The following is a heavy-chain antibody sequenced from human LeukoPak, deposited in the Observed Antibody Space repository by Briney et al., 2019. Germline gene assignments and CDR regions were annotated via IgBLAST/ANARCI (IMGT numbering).Heavy chain of an antibody. D-gene: IGHD6-13*01. CDR2: IYYSGST. CDR3: ATYSSSWFDY. Sequence: PSETLSLTCTVSGGSISSYYWSWIRQPPGKGLEWIGYIYYSGSTNYNPSLKGRVTISVDTSKNQFSLKLSSVTAAGTAVYYCATYSSSWFDYWGQGTLVTVSS. CDR1: GGSISSYY. V-gene: IGHV4-59*01. J-gene: IGHJ4*02.